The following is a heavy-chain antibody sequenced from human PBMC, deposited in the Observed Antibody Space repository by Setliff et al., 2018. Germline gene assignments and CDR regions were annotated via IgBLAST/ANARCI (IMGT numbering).Heavy chain of an antibody. V-gene: IGHV1-3*01. CDR2: VNGGNGNT. CDR3: AREVYDILTGYSYWYFDL. D-gene: IGHD3-9*01. Sequence: ASVKVSCKASGYTFTSYALHWLRQAPGQRLEWMAYVNGGNGNTHYSQKFRGRVTVTRDTSASTVFMELSTLSSEDTAVYYCAREVYDILTGYSYWYFDLWGRGTLVTVSS. J-gene: IGHJ2*01. CDR1: GYTFTSYA.